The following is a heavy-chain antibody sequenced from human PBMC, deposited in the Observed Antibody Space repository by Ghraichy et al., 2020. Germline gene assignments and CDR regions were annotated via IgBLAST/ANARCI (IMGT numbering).Heavy chain of an antibody. CDR3: AKATMVRGLRYYFDN. V-gene: IGHV3-43D*03. CDR1: GFTFDDYA. J-gene: IGHJ4*02. D-gene: IGHD3-10*01. Sequence: GGSLRLSCAASGFTFDDYAMHWVRQAPGKGLEWVSLISWDGANIYYTDSVKGRFTISRDNSKSSLYLQMNSLRAEDTALYYCAKATMVRGLRYYFDNWGQGTLVTVSS. CDR2: ISWDGANI.